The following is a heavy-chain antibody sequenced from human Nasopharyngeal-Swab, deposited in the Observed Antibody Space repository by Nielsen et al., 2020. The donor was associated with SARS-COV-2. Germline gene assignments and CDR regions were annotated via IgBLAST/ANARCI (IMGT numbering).Heavy chain of an antibody. Sequence: SLKISCAASGFTFDDYAMHWVRQAPGKGLEWVSGISWNSGSIGYADSVKGRFTISRDNAKNSLYLQMNSLRAEDTALYYCAKDFRTWGSGSPETSPFDYWGQGTLVTVSS. J-gene: IGHJ4*02. CDR3: AKDFRTWGSGSPETSPFDY. CDR1: GFTFDDYA. V-gene: IGHV3-9*01. D-gene: IGHD3-10*01. CDR2: ISWNSGSI.